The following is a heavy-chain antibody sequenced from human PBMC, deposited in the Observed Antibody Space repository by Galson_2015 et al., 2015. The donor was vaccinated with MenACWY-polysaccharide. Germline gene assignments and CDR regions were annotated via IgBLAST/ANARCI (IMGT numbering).Heavy chain of an antibody. CDR3: ARTPSGSYYIACDI. V-gene: IGHV3-23*01. CDR2: ISGSGDST. CDR1: GFTFSTEA. Sequence: SLRLSCAASGFTFSTEAMNWVRQAPGKGLEWVSLISGSGDSTYYGNSVRGRFTISRDNSKNTLYLQMNSLRADDTAVYYCARTPSGSYYIACDIWGQGTRVTVSS. J-gene: IGHJ3*02. D-gene: IGHD1-26*01.